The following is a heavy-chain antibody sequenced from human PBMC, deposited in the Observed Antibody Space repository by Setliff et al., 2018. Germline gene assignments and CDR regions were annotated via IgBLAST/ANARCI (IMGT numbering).Heavy chain of an antibody. CDR2: ISTSGSIT. CDR1: GFTFSTFE. CDR3: TRSNLCAGGRCYFDL. J-gene: IGHJ4*02. Sequence: PGGSLRLSCSASGFTFSTFEMNWVRQAPGKGLQRISYISTSGSITNYADSVKGRFTISRDNAKSSLYLQMDSLRVEDTAFYYCTRSNLCAGGRCYFDLWGQGTLVTVSS. D-gene: IGHD2-15*01. V-gene: IGHV3-48*03.